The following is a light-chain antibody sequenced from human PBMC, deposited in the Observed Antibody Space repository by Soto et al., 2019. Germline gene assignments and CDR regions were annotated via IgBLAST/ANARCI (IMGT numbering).Light chain of an antibody. J-gene: IGKJ1*01. CDR1: QSVSRN. CDR2: GAS. CDR3: QQYNDRPGT. V-gene: IGKV3-15*01. Sequence: EIVMTQSPATLSVSPGERATLSCRASQSVSRNLAWFQQKPGQAPRLLIYGASTRATGIPATFSGSGAGTEFTLTISSLQSEDFAVYYCQQYNDRPGTFGQGTKVEIK.